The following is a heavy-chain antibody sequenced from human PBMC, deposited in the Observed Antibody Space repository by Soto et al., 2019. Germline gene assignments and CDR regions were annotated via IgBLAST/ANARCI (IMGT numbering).Heavy chain of an antibody. CDR3: ARDTTPMTTFDSDAFDI. CDR2: MWYDGSNK. CDR1: GFTFSSYG. D-gene: IGHD3-16*01. V-gene: IGHV3-33*01. J-gene: IGHJ3*02. Sequence: GGSLRLSCAASGFTFSSYGMHWVRQAPGKGLEWVAVMWYDGSNKYYADSVKGRFTISRDNSKNTLYLQMNSLRAEDTAVYYCARDTTPMTTFDSDAFDIWGQGTMVTVSS.